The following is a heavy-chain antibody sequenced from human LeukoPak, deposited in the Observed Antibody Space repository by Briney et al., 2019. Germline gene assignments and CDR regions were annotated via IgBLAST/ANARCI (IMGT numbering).Heavy chain of an antibody. V-gene: IGHV3-23*01. CDR1: GFTFSNHG. J-gene: IGHJ6*03. D-gene: IGHD4-17*01. CDR2: VSPPGGGT. Sequence: GGSLRLSCAASGFTFSNHGMNWVRQAPGKGLEWLSGVSPPGGGTYYADSVKGRFTISRDNAKNTLYLQMNSLRAEDTAVYYCARDYGEHYYYYYMDVWGKGTTVTISS. CDR3: ARDYGEHYYYYYMDV.